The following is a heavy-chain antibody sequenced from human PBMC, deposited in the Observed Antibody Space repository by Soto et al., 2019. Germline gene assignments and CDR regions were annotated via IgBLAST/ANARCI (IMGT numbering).Heavy chain of an antibody. CDR3: ARSPKGRHWFDP. J-gene: IGHJ5*02. CDR1: GGPVGSGSYY. CDR2: IYYTGST. Sequence: QVQLQESGPGLVKPSETLSLTCTVSGGPVGSGSYYWSWIRQPPGKGLEWIGYIYYTGSTNYDPSLKSRVTISVDTSKNQFSLKLSSVTAADTAVYYCARSPKGRHWFDPWGQGTPVTVSS. V-gene: IGHV4-61*01.